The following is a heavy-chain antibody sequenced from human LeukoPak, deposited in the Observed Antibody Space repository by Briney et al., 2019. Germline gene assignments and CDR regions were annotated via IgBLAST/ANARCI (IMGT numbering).Heavy chain of an antibody. CDR3: RTYYYDSCGSNDEGYYFDY. D-gene: IGHD3-22*01. Sequence: PGGSLRLSCAASGFTVSSNYMSWVRQAPGKGLEWVSVIYSGGSTYYADSVKGRFTISRDNSKNTLYLQMNSLRAEDTAVYYCRTYYYDSCGSNDEGYYFDYWGQGNLVTVSS. V-gene: IGHV3-53*01. CDR1: GFTVSSNY. J-gene: IGHJ4*02. CDR2: IYSGGST.